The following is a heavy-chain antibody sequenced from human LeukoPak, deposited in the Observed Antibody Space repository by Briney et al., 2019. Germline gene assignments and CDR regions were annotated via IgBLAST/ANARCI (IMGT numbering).Heavy chain of an antibody. CDR1: GYTFTSYD. D-gene: IGHD5-18*01. CDR3: ARIQLDYYYYGMDV. V-gene: IGHV1-8*01. Sequence: ASVKVSRKASGYTFTSYDISWVRQATGQGLEWMGWMNPNSGNTGYAQKFQGRVTMTRNTSISTAYMELSSLRSEDTAVYYCARIQLDYYYYGMDVWGQGTTVTVSS. J-gene: IGHJ6*02. CDR2: MNPNSGNT.